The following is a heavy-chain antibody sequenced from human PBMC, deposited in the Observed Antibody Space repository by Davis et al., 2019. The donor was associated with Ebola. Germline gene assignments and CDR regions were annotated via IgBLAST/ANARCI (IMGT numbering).Heavy chain of an antibody. CDR2: IYSGGST. CDR3: ATWNSLVGATDFDY. J-gene: IGHJ4*02. V-gene: IGHV3-53*01. D-gene: IGHD1-26*01. CDR1: GFSVSSNY. Sequence: PGGSLRLSCAASGFSVSSNYMSWVRQAPGKGLEWVSIIYSGGSTYYADPVKGRFTISRDNSKNTLYLQMNSLRAEDTAVYYCATWNSLVGATDFDYWGQGTLVTVSS.